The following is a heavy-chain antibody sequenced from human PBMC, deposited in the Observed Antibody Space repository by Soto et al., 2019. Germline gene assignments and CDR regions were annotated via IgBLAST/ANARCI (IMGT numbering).Heavy chain of an antibody. V-gene: IGHV4-30-2*01. CDR3: ARGGLVGYCGGSRCHNSFGY. Sequence: QLQLQESGSRLVKPSQTLSLTCDVSGGSINSGGYSWSWIRQPPGKGLEWIGYIYQSGSTYYNPSVMSHVSISIDRSKNQFYLRMRYVTAADKAVDYCARGGLVGYCGGSRCHNSFGYWGQGSLVTVSS. D-gene: IGHD2-15*01. J-gene: IGHJ4*02. CDR2: IYQSGST. CDR1: GGSINSGGYS.